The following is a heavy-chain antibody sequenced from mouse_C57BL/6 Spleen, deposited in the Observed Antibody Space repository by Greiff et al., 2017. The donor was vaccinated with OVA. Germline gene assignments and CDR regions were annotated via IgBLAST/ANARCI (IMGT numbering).Heavy chain of an antibody. D-gene: IGHD1-1*01. CDR2: IYPGSGNT. CDR3: ARGYYGSSYYAMDY. V-gene: IGHV1-76*01. CDR1: GYTFTDYY. Sequence: QVTLKECGAELVRPGASVKLSCKASGYTFTDYYINWVKQRPGQGLEWIARIYPGSGNTYYNEKFKGKATLTAEKSSSTAYMQLSSLTSEDSAVYFCARGYYGSSYYAMDYWGQGTSVTVSS. J-gene: IGHJ4*01.